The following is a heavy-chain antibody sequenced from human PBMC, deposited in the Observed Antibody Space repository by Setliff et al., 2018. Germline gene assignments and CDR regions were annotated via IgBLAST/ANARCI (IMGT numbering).Heavy chain of an antibody. Sequence: GESLKISCAASGFTFDDYGMSWVRQAPGRGLEWVAFISSSGEYIYYADSVKGRFTISRDNAKNSLYLQMTGLRVEDTAVYYCARVASIMILVDIFFPNDAFDIWGQGTMVTVSS. CDR3: ARVASIMILVDIFFPNDAFDI. D-gene: IGHD3-22*01. CDR2: ISSSGEYI. J-gene: IGHJ3*02. V-gene: IGHV3-21*01. CDR1: GFTFDDYG.